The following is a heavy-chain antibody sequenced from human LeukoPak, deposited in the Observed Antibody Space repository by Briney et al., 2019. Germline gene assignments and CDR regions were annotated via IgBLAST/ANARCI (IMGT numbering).Heavy chain of an antibody. V-gene: IGHV3-30*04. J-gene: IGHJ3*02. CDR2: ISCDGGDT. CDR3: ARTPLTCLRAFDI. Sequence: TGGSLRLSCGASGFTFNNYAMHWVRQAPGKGLEWVAFISCDGGDTYYADSVKGRFTISRDNSKSSLYLQMNTLRAEDTAVYYCARTPLTCLRAFDIWGQGTMVTVSS. CDR1: GFTFNNYA.